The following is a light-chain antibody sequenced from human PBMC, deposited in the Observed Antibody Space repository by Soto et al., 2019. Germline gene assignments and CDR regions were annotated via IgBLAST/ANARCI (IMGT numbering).Light chain of an antibody. CDR2: GAS. V-gene: IGKV1-5*01. Sequence: RLTQSPSSLSASVGDTVTISCRASQDLSTYVAWYQQKPGKAPTLLIFGASSLHNGVPPRFAGSGSGSEFTLTIIRLQPDDFATYYCQHYALYSAPFGQGTRV. CDR3: QHYALYSAP. CDR1: QDLSTY. J-gene: IGKJ5*01.